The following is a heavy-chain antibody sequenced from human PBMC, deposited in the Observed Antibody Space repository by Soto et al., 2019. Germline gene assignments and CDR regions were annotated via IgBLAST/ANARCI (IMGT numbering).Heavy chain of an antibody. CDR3: ARGHMVRGVITFYYGMDV. Sequence: QVQLVQSGAEVKKPGSSVKVSCKASGGTFSSYAIRWVRQAPGQGLEWMGGIIPIFGTANYAQKFQGRVTITADESTSTAYMELSSLRSEDTAVYYCARGHMVRGVITFYYGMDVWGQGTTVTVSS. CDR1: GGTFSSYA. CDR2: IIPIFGTA. D-gene: IGHD3-10*01. J-gene: IGHJ6*02. V-gene: IGHV1-69*01.